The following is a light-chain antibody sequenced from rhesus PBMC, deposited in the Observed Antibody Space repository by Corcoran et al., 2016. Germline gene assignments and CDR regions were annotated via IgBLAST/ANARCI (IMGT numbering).Light chain of an antibody. CDR3: QQESGWSYS. V-gene: IGKV3-17*01. CDR1: QSVSSS. Sequence: EIVMTQSPATLSLSPGDRATLSCRASQSVSSSLAWYQPKLGQPPRLLTYDASSRVPGIPDRFSGIGSGTDFTHAISSRKTEDVAVYFCQQESGWSYSFGQGTKVEIK. CDR2: DAS. J-gene: IGKJ2*01.